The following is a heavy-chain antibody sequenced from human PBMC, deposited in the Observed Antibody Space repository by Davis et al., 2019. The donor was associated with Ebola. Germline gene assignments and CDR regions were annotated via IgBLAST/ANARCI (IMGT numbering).Heavy chain of an antibody. J-gene: IGHJ4*02. Sequence: AASVKVSCKASGGTFSTYAISWVRQAPGQGLEWMGGIIPIFGTTNYAQKFQGRVTITADESTTTAYMELSRLRFEDTAMYYCARGWDYGNPTTPFSYWGQGSLVTVSS. CDR2: IIPIFGTT. D-gene: IGHD4/OR15-4a*01. CDR1: GGTFSTYA. CDR3: ARGWDYGNPTTPFSY. V-gene: IGHV1-69*13.